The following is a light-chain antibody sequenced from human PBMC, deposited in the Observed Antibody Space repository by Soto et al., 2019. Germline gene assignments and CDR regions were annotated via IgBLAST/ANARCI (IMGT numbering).Light chain of an antibody. Sequence: DIQLTQSPSFLSAFVGDTVTITCRASQAMRTYLAWYQQKPGKVPKLLIRSASTLQSGVPPRFSGGGSGTEFTLTISTLQPDDSGIYYCQQLNGYQLAFGGGTNVEIK. J-gene: IGKJ4*01. V-gene: IGKV1-9*01. CDR3: QQLNGYQLA. CDR2: SAS. CDR1: QAMRTY.